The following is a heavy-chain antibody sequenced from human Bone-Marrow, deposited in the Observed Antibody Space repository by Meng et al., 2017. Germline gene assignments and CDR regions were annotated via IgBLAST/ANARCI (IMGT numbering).Heavy chain of an antibody. V-gene: IGHV3-74*01. Sequence: GESLKISCAASGFTFSSYWMHWVRQAPGKGLVWVSRINSDGSSTSYADSVKGRFTISRDNAKNTLYLQMNSLRAEDTAVYYCARISSGWLDYWGQGTLVTVSS. CDR1: GFTFSSYW. D-gene: IGHD6-19*01. J-gene: IGHJ4*02. CDR3: ARISSGWLDY. CDR2: INSDGSST.